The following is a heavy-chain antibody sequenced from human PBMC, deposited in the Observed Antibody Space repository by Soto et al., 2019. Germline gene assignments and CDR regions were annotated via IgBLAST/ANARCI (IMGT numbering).Heavy chain of an antibody. J-gene: IGHJ3*02. CDR3: ARRTFTMIVVGDQGNAFDI. CDR1: GGTFSSYA. Sequence: QVQLVQSGAEVKKPGSSVKVSCKASGGTFSSYAISWVRQAPGQGLERMGGIIPIFGTANYAQKFQGRVTITADESTSTAYMELSSLRSEDTAVYYCARRTFTMIVVGDQGNAFDIWGQGTMVTVSS. CDR2: IIPIFGTA. V-gene: IGHV1-69*01. D-gene: IGHD3-22*01.